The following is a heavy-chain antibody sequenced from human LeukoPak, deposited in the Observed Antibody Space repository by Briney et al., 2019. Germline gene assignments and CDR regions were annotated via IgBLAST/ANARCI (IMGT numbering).Heavy chain of an antibody. CDR3: AATVVTPWDYYYYGMDV. CDR2: IYHSGST. V-gene: IGHV4-30-2*01. CDR1: GASISRGGYS. D-gene: IGHD4-23*01. J-gene: IGHJ6*02. Sequence: PSETLSLTCDVSGASISRGGYSWSWIRQPPGKGLEWIGYIYHSGSTYYNPSLKSRVTISMDRSKNQFSLKLSSVTAADTAVYYCAATVVTPWDYYYYGMDVWGQGTTVTVSS.